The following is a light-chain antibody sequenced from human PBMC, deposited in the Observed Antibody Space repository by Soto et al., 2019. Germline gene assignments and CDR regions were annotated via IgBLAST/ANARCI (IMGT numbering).Light chain of an antibody. CDR3: SSYAGSQKV. CDR2: EVS. Sequence: QSALTQPPSASGSPGQSVTISCTGTSSDVGGCNYVSWYQQHPGKAPKLMIYEVSKRPSGVPDRFSGSKSGNTASLTVSGLQAEDEADYYCSSYAGSQKVFGGGTKVTVL. V-gene: IGLV2-8*01. CDR1: SSDVGGCNY. J-gene: IGLJ2*01.